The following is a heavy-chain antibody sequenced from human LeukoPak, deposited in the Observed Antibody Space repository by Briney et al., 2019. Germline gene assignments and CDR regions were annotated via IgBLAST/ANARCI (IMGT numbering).Heavy chain of an antibody. Sequence: GRSLRLSCVATRFRFTSHGLHWVRQAPGKGLEWVAVISYDGSNKYYADSVKGRFTISRDNSKNTLYLQMNSLRAEDTAVYYCARDVYSYGFAGYFDYWGQGTLVTVSS. CDR1: RFRFTSHG. J-gene: IGHJ4*02. CDR2: ISYDGSNK. V-gene: IGHV3-30*03. CDR3: ARDVYSYGFAGYFDY. D-gene: IGHD5-18*01.